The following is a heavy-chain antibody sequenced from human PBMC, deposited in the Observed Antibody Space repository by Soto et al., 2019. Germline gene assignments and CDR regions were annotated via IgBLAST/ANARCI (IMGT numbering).Heavy chain of an antibody. CDR1: GDSVSSNSAA. Sequence: QTLSLTCAISGDSVSSNSAAWNWIRQSPSRGLEWLGRTYYRSKWYNDYAVSVKSRITINPDTSKNQFSLQMNSVTPEDTAVYYCARDRVVVNYYYYGMDVWGQGTTVTVSS. CDR2: TYYRSKWYN. D-gene: IGHD2-15*01. CDR3: ARDRVVVNYYYYGMDV. J-gene: IGHJ6*02. V-gene: IGHV6-1*01.